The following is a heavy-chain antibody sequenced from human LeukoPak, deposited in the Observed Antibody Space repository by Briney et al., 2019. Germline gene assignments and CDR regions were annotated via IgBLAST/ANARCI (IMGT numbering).Heavy chain of an antibody. CDR1: GGSISSSSYY. Sequence: SETLSLTCTVSGGSISSSSYYWGWIRQPPGKGLEWIGSIYYSGSTYYNPSLKSRVTISVDTSKNQFSLKLSSVTAADTAVYYCARGAGIVATIILRGYYFDYWGQGTLVTVSS. D-gene: IGHD5-12*01. CDR2: IYYSGST. V-gene: IGHV4-39*01. J-gene: IGHJ4*02. CDR3: ARGAGIVATIILRGYYFDY.